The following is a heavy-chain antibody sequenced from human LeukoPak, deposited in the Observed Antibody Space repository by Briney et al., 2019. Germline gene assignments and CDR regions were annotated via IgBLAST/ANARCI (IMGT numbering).Heavy chain of an antibody. V-gene: IGHV3-23*01. CDR1: GFTFSSYA. CDR2: ISGSGGST. Sequence: GGSLRLSCAASGFTFSSYAMSWVRQAPGKGLEWVSAISGSGGSTYYADSVKGWFTISRDNSKNTLYLQMNSLRAEDTAVYYCAKGLTDSSSSIGWFDPWGQGTLVTVSS. J-gene: IGHJ5*02. D-gene: IGHD6-13*01. CDR3: AKGLTDSSSSIGWFDP.